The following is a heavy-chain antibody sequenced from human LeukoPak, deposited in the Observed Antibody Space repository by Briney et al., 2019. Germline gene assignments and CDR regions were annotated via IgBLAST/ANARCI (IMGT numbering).Heavy chain of an antibody. CDR1: GYTFTSST. Sequence: SVKVSCKASGYTFTSSTIQWVRQARGQRLEWIGWIVVGSGNTNYAQKFQERVIITRDMSTTTVYMELSSLRSEDTAVYYCAGTPWFGELTLDYWGQGTLVAVSS. D-gene: IGHD3-10*01. CDR2: IVVGSGNT. CDR3: AGTPWFGELTLDY. V-gene: IGHV1-58*02. J-gene: IGHJ4*02.